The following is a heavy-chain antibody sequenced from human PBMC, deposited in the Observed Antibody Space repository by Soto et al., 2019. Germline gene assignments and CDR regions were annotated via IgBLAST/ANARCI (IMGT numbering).Heavy chain of an antibody. CDR2: ISSGSSYI. V-gene: IGHV3-21*01. CDR3: AREALRGMDV. D-gene: IGHD3-10*01. CDR1: GFTFSSYS. J-gene: IGHJ6*02. Sequence: PGGSLRLSCAASGFTFSSYSMNWVRQAPGKGLEWVSSISSGSSYIYYADSVKGRFTISRDNAKNSLYLQMNSLRAEDTAVYYCAREALRGMDVWGQGTTVTVSS.